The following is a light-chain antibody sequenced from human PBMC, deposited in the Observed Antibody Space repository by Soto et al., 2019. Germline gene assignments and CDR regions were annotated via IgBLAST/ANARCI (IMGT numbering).Light chain of an antibody. Sequence: QSVLTQSPSASASLGASVKLTCTLSSGHSNYAIAWHQQQPEKVPRYLMKLNSDGSHSKGDGIPDRFSGSSSGAERYLTISSLQSEDEADYYCQTWGTGSHVVFGGGTKLTV. J-gene: IGLJ2*01. V-gene: IGLV4-69*01. CDR2: LNSDGSH. CDR3: QTWGTGSHVV. CDR1: SGHSNYA.